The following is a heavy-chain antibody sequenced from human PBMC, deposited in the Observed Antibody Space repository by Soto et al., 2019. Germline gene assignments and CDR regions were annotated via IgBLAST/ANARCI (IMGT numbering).Heavy chain of an antibody. CDR1: GDSVSSNSVA. CDR3: SRGYTWAFDY. CDR2: TYNKSKWYI. V-gene: IGHV6-1*02. D-gene: IGHD5-12*01. J-gene: IGHJ4*02. Sequence: QVQLQQSGPGLVKPSQTLSLTCAISGDSVSSNSVAWHWIRQSPSRGLEWLGRTYNKSKWYIDYNVSAKSRITNNPATAKNQFSLQQNSVTPEDTALYYCSRGYTWAFDYWGQGTLVTVSS.